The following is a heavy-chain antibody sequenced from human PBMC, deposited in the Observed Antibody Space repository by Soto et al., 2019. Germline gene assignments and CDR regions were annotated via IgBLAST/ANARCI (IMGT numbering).Heavy chain of an antibody. CDR3: ARARLITIFGVVIMNWFDP. Sequence: PSETLSLTCTVSGGSISSGDYYWSWIRQPPGKGLEWIGYIYYSGSTYYNPSLKSRVTISVDTSKNQFSLKLSSVTAADTAVYYCARARLITIFGVVIMNWFDPWGQGTLVTVSS. V-gene: IGHV4-30-4*01. CDR2: IYYSGST. D-gene: IGHD3-3*01. CDR1: GGSISSGDYY. J-gene: IGHJ5*02.